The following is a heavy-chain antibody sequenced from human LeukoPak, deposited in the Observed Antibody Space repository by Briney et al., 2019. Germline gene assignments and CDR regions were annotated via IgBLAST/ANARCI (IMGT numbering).Heavy chain of an antibody. CDR1: GYNFTSYW. CDR2: IYPGDSDT. D-gene: IGHD3-16*01. J-gene: IGHJ4*02. V-gene: IGHV5-51*01. Sequence: GESLKISCKGSGYNFTSYWIGWVRQMPGKGLEWMGIIYPGDSDTRYSPSFQGQVTISADKSISTAYLQWSSLKASDTAMYYCARRLRLGETAYYYFDYWGQGTLVTVSS. CDR3: ARRLRLGETAYYYFDY.